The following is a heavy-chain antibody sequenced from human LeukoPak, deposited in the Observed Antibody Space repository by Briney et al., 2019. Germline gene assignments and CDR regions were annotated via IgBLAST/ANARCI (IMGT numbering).Heavy chain of an antibody. J-gene: IGHJ4*02. D-gene: IGHD1-14*01. CDR1: GFTFSTYT. CDR3: ARDPGAGDY. CDR2: ITSSSSYI. V-gene: IGHV3-21*03. Sequence: GGSLRLSCAASGFTFSTYTMNWVRHAPGKGLEWASSITSSSSYISYADSVKGRFTISRDNAKNSLYLQLNYLRAEDTAVYYCARDPGAGDYWGQGTLVTVSS.